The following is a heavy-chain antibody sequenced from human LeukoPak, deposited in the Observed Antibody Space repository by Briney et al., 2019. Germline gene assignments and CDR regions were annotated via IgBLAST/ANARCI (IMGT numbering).Heavy chain of an antibody. D-gene: IGHD6-19*01. Sequence: GGSLTLSCAASGFTFSSHSMNWVRQGPGQGLEWVSSISSSSSYIYYADSVKGRFTISRDNAKNSLYLQMNSLRAEDTAVYYCVTAVAGTDYWGQGTLVTVSS. CDR3: VTAVAGTDY. V-gene: IGHV3-21*01. CDR1: GFTFSSHS. J-gene: IGHJ4*02. CDR2: ISSSSSYI.